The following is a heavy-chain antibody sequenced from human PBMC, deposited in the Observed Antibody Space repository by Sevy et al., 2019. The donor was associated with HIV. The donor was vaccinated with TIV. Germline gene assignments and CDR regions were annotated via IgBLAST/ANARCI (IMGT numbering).Heavy chain of an antibody. CDR1: GFTIDMYW. Sequence: GGSLRLSCDASGFTIDMYWMQWVRQAPGKGLEWVANIRQDGNEVYYAASVRGRFTISRDNAKGSLYLQMNNLRVEDTATYYCARRYFDLWGQGTLVTVSS. V-gene: IGHV3-7*03. CDR3: ARRYFDL. CDR2: IRQDGNEV. J-gene: IGHJ4*02.